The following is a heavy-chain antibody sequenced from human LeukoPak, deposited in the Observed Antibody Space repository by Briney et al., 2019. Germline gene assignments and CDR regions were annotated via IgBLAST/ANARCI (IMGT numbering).Heavy chain of an antibody. V-gene: IGHV4-59*12. J-gene: IGHJ6*03. D-gene: IGHD6-13*01. CDR1: GGSISKDY. CDR3: ARVIGDSFGGSSSWYRYYYYYMDV. Sequence: SETLSLTCTVSGGSISKDYWSWIRQPPGKGLEWVGYVSHSGFNKSNGDITVYNPSLESRVTTSRDTSKNQFSLKLSSVTAADTAVYYCARVIGDSFGGSSSWYRYYYYYMDVWGKGTTVTVSS. CDR2: VSHSGFN.